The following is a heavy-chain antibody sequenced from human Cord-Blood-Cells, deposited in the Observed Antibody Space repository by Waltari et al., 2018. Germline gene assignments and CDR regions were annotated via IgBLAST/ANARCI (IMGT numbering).Heavy chain of an antibody. V-gene: IGHV4-39*01. CDR1: GGSISSSSYY. CDR3: AILSRIVGAGYYFDY. J-gene: IGHJ4*02. Sequence: QLQLQESGPGLVKPSETLSLTCTVSGGSISSSSYYWGWIRKPPGKGLVWIGSIYYSGSTHATPSLKSRSTMSVDTSKTQFSLKLSSVTAADTAVYYWAILSRIVGAGYYFDYWGQGTLVTVSS. CDR2: IYYSGST. D-gene: IGHD1-26*01.